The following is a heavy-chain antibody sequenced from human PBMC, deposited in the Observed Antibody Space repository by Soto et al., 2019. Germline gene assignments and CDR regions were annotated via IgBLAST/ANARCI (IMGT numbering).Heavy chain of an antibody. Sequence: QLVQSGTEVKKPGSSVKVSCKASGVDFNGLTLSWVRQAPGQGPEWMGTIIPILDVAKNAQKFHDRITITADKPTSTVYMELRRLGSEDTAVYYCAQMWFGELWHGMDVWGQGTTVTVSS. CDR2: IIPILDVA. D-gene: IGHD3-10*01. J-gene: IGHJ6*02. CDR3: AQMWFGELWHGMDV. V-gene: IGHV1-69*02. CDR1: GVDFNGLT.